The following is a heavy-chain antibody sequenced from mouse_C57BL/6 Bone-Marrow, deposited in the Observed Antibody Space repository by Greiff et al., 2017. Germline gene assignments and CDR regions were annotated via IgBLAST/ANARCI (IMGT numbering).Heavy chain of an antibody. D-gene: IGHD1-1*01. J-gene: IGHJ2*01. CDR1: GFTFSDYY. Sequence: DVHLVESEGGLVQPGSSMKLSCTASGFTFSDYYMAWVRQVPEKGLEWVANINYDGSSTYYLDSLKSRFIISRDNAKNILYLQMSSLKSEDTATYYCARDDYYGSSYDYWGQGTTLTVSS. V-gene: IGHV5-16*01. CDR2: INYDGSST. CDR3: ARDDYYGSSYDY.